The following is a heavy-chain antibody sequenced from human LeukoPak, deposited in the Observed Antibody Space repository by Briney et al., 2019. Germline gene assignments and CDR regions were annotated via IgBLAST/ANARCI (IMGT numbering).Heavy chain of an antibody. Sequence: GGSLRLSCAASGFTFSSYAMSWVRQAPGKGLEWVSAISGSGGSTYYADSVKGRFTISRDNSKNTLYLQMNSLRAEDTAVYYCATYQLRLRWYYYGMDVWGKGTTVTVSS. V-gene: IGHV3-23*01. CDR1: GFTFSSYA. CDR3: ATYQLRLRWYYYGMDV. D-gene: IGHD2-2*01. CDR2: ISGSGGST. J-gene: IGHJ6*04.